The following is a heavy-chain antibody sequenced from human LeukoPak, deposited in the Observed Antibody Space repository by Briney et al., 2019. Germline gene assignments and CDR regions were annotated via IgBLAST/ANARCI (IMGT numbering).Heavy chain of an antibody. CDR2: IRAKIHDGTT. D-gene: IGHD3-10*01. J-gene: IGHJ4*02. V-gene: IGHV3-49*04. Sequence: GQYLRLYCTTSGFIFGDYNMNWVRQAPGKGLEWVGYIRAKIHDGTTDFAASVKGRFTISRDDSKSIAYLQMTSLKSEDTAVYYCSRGQKDPYGPEFDYWGQGTLVTVSS. CDR1: GFIFGDYN. CDR3: SRGQKDPYGPEFDY.